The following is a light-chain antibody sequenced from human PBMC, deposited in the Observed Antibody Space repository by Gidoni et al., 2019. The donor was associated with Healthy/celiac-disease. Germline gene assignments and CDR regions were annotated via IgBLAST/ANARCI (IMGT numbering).Light chain of an antibody. Sequence: QSALTQPASVSGSPGQSITISCTGTSSDVGGYNYVSWYQQHPGKAPKLMIYEVSNRPSGVANRFSGSKSGNTASLTTSGLQAEDEADYYCSSYTSSSTLVVFGTGTKVTV. CDR2: EVS. CDR3: SSYTSSSTLVV. CDR1: SSDVGGYNY. J-gene: IGLJ1*01. V-gene: IGLV2-14*01.